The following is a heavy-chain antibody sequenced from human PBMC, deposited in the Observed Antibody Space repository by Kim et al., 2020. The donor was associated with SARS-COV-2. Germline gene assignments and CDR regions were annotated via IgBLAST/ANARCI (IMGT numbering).Heavy chain of an antibody. Sequence: ASVKVSCKASGYTFTNYNITWVRQAPGQGLEWMGWIGPYNSYTNDAQKFQGRVTMTTDTSTSTAYMELRSLRSDDTGVYYCARDSVLATQFDYWGQGTL. CDR2: IGPYNSYT. CDR3: ARDSVLATQFDY. J-gene: IGHJ4*02. V-gene: IGHV1-18*04. D-gene: IGHD2-15*01. CDR1: GYTFTNYN.